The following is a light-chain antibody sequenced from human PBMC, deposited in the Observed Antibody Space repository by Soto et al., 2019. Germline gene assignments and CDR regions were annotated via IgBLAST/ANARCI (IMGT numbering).Light chain of an antibody. CDR3: QKYNSAPWT. CDR2: GAS. CDR1: QGISNY. V-gene: IGKV1-27*01. J-gene: IGKJ1*01. Sequence: DIQMTQSPSSLSASVGDRVTITCRASQGISNYLAWYQQRPGKVPKLLIYGASTLQSGVPSRFSGSGSGTDFTLTISSLQPEDVATYYCQKYNSAPWTVGQGTKVEIK.